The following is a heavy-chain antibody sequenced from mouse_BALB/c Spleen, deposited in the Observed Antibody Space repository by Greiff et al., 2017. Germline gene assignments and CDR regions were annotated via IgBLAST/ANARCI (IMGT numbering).Heavy chain of an antibody. CDR3: AREGDGNSY. D-gene: IGHD2-1*01. J-gene: IGHJ3*01. Sequence: EVMLVESGGGLVKPGGSLKLSCAASGFTFSSYAMSWVRQSPEKRLEWVAEISSGGSYTYYPDTVTGRFTISRDNAKNTLYLEMSSLRSEDTAMYYCAREGDGNSYWGQGTLVTVSA. CDR2: ISSGGSYT. V-gene: IGHV5-9-4*01. CDR1: GFTFSSYA.